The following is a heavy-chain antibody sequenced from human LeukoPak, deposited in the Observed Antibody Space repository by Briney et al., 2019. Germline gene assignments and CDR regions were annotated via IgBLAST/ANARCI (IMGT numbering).Heavy chain of an antibody. D-gene: IGHD3-10*01. V-gene: IGHV3-53*01. Sequence: PGGSLRLSCAASGFTVSSNYMSWVRQAPGKGLEWVSVIYSGGSTYYADSVKGRFTISRDNSKNTLYLQMNSLRAEDTAVYYCARLGRGVTRFDYGGQGTLVTVSS. CDR3: ARLGRGVTRFDY. J-gene: IGHJ4*02. CDR2: IYSGGST. CDR1: GFTVSSNY.